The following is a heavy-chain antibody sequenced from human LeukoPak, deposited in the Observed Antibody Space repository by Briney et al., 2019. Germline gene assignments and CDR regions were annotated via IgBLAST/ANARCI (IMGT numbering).Heavy chain of an antibody. CDR1: GGSINSNW. J-gene: IGHJ6*03. D-gene: IGHD3-10*01. Sequence: SETLSLTCAVSGGSINSNWWSWVRQPPGKGLEWIGYIYYSGSTNYNPSLKSRVTISVDTSKNQFSLKLSSVTAADTAVYYCARGDVSGSLYYYYYMDVWGKGTTVTVSS. V-gene: IGHV4-59*01. CDR3: ARGDVSGSLYYYYYMDV. CDR2: IYYSGST.